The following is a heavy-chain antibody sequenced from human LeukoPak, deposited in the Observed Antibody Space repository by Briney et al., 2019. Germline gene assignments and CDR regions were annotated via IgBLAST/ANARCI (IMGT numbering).Heavy chain of an antibody. CDR1: GGSISTYY. J-gene: IGHJ4*02. V-gene: IGHV4-59*01. D-gene: IGHD3-10*01. CDR3: ATAGPISGRHNYFDS. Sequence: SETLSLTCTVSGGSISTYYWTWIRQPPGKGLEWIGYIYYSGSANYNPSLQSRVTISVDTSKNQFSLKLTSVTAADTAVYYCATAGPISGRHNYFDSWGQGTLVTVSS. CDR2: IYYSGSA.